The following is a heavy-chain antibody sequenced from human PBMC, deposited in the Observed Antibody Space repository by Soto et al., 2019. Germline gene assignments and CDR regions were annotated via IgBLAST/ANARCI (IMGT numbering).Heavy chain of an antibody. CDR3: ARDLNQVYIDY. D-gene: IGHD2-2*01. CDR1: GFTFSSYN. Sequence: FLRIACAASGFTFSSYNLNWIRHALGNGLEWVSYISSSSSTIYHADSVKGRFTISRDNAKNSLYLQMNSLRAEDTAVYYCARDLNQVYIDYWGEGILVTVS. V-gene: IGHV3-48*01. J-gene: IGHJ4*02. CDR2: ISSSSSTI.